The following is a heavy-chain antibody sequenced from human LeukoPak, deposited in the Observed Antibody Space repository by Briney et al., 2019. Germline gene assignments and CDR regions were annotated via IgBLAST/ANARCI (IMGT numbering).Heavy chain of an antibody. Sequence: GGSLRLSCAASGFTFSSYGMHWVRQAPGKGLEWVSYITRSSTTIYYADSVKGRFTISRDNAKNSLYLQMNSLRAEDTAVYYCARPRTEYSSSSGGFDYWGQGTLVTVSS. D-gene: IGHD6-6*01. CDR1: GFTFSSYG. V-gene: IGHV3-48*04. J-gene: IGHJ4*02. CDR3: ARPRTEYSSSSGGFDY. CDR2: ITRSSTTI.